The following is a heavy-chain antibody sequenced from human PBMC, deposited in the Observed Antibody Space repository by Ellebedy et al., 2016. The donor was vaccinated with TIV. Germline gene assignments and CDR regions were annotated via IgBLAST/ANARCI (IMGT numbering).Heavy chain of an antibody. D-gene: IGHD2-2*02. Sequence: SETLSLTXAVYGGSFSGYYWSWIRQPPGKGLEWIGEINHSGSTNYNPSLKSRVTISVDTSKNQFSLKLSSVTAADTAVYYCARGRNRELDIVVVPAAIFDYWGQGTLVTVSS. CDR1: GGSFSGYY. J-gene: IGHJ4*02. CDR3: ARGRNRELDIVVVPAAIFDY. CDR2: INHSGST. V-gene: IGHV4-34*01.